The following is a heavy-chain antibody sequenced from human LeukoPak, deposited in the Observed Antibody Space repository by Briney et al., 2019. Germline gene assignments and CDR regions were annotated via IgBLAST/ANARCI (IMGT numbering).Heavy chain of an antibody. D-gene: IGHD2-21*01. CDR3: ARDRRKTHPFTLVIALDYYFDF. V-gene: IGHV3-7*01. CDR2: IKQDGTEK. J-gene: IGHJ4*02. Sequence: GGSLRLSCAASGFTFSSYWMSWVRQAPGKGLEWVANIKQDGTEKYYVDSVKGRFTISRENAKNSLYLQMNSLRAEDTAVYYCARDRRKTHPFTLVIALDYYFDFWGQGTLVTVSS. CDR1: GFTFSSYW.